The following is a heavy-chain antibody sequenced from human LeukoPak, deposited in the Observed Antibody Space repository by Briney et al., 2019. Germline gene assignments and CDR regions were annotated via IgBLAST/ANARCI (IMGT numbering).Heavy chain of an antibody. J-gene: IGHJ4*02. CDR1: GFIFSNYA. V-gene: IGHV3-23*01. Sequence: GGSLRLSCAASGFIFSNYAMSWVRQAPGKGLQWVSAFSGSGGSTYYADSVKGRFTISRDNSKNTLYLQMGSLRAEDMAVYYCARGGGSYWNWGQGTLVTVSS. CDR3: ARGGGSYWN. D-gene: IGHD1-26*01. CDR2: FSGSGGST.